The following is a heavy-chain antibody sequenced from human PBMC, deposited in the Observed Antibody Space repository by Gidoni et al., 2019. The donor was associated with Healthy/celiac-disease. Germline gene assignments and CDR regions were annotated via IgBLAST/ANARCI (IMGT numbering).Heavy chain of an antibody. CDR1: GFTFSSDS. CDR3: ASGVTGHTLDY. D-gene: IGHD2-21*02. J-gene: IGHJ4*02. V-gene: IGHV3-21*01. Sequence: EVQLVESGGGLVKPGGCLRLSGAASGFTFSSDSMNWVRQAPGNGLEWVSSISSSSRYISYADSVKGRFTTSRDNAKNSLYLQMNSLRAEDTAVYYCASGVTGHTLDYWGQGTLVTVSS. CDR2: ISSSSRYI.